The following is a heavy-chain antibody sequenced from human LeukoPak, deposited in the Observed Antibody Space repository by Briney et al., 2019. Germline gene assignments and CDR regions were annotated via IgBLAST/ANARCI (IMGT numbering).Heavy chain of an antibody. CDR2: IHNSGRA. J-gene: IGHJ4*02. CDR1: GGSVSSYY. Sequence: PSETLSLTCSVSGGSVSSYYWSWIRQSPGKGLEWIGYIHNSGRANYNPSLKSRVTGFVDTSKNQVSLRLSSVTAADTAVYYCARHGTISSESYFDYWGQGALVTVSS. D-gene: IGHD1-14*01. CDR3: ARHGTISSESYFDY. V-gene: IGHV4-59*08.